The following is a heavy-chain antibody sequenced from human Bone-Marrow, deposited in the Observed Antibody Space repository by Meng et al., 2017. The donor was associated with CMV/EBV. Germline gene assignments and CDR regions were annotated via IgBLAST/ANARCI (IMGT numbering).Heavy chain of an antibody. Sequence: ASVEVSCEASGYTFTSCGISWVRQAPGQGLEWMGWISAYNGNTNYAQKLQGRVNMTTDTSTSTAYMELRSLRSDDTAVYYCARDLMEGRDGGKGGYWGQGTLATVSS. V-gene: IGHV1-18*01. J-gene: IGHJ4*02. D-gene: IGHD4-23*01. CDR2: ISAYNGNT. CDR3: ARDLMEGRDGGKGGY. CDR1: GYTFTSCG.